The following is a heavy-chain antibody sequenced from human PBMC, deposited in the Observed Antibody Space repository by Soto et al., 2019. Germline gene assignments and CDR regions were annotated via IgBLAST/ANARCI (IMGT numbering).Heavy chain of an antibody. V-gene: IGHV1-18*01. D-gene: IGHD5-12*01. CDR2: ISAYNGNT. Sequence: QVQLVQSGAEVKKPGASVKVSCKASGYTFTSYGISWVRQAPGQGLEWMGWISAYNGNTNYAQKLQGRVTMTTDTSTSTAYMELRSLRSDDTAVYYCARDGSWLRDLTFLVRYYYGMDVWGQGTTVTVSS. J-gene: IGHJ6*02. CDR1: GYTFTSYG. CDR3: ARDGSWLRDLTFLVRYYYGMDV.